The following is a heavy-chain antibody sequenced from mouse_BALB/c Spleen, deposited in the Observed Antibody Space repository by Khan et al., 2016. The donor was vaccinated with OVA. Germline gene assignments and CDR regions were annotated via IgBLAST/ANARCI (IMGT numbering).Heavy chain of an antibody. D-gene: IGHD1-1*01. CDR3: ARVYGGDFDY. CDR1: GYSITSDYA. CDR2: ISYSGNT. J-gene: IGHJ2*01. V-gene: IGHV3-2*02. Sequence: EVQLVESGPGLVKPSQSLSLTCTVTGYSITSDYAWNWIRQFPGNKLEWMGYISYSGNTNYNPSLKSRISITRDTSENQFFLQLNSVTTEDTATYYCARVYGGDFDYGGQGTTLTDSS.